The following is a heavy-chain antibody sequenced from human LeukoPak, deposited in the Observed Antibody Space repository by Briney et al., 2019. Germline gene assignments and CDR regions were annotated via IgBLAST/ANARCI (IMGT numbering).Heavy chain of an antibody. CDR3: ANQDVVIYYFDY. Sequence: SETLSLTCTVSGGSISTYYWSRVRQPPGKGLEWIGSISYSGSTYYNPSLKSRVTMSVDTSKNQFSLKLSSVTAADTAVYYCANQDVVIYYFDYWGQGTLVTVSS. D-gene: IGHD2-21*01. CDR2: ISYSGST. CDR1: GGSISTYY. J-gene: IGHJ4*02. V-gene: IGHV4-59*04.